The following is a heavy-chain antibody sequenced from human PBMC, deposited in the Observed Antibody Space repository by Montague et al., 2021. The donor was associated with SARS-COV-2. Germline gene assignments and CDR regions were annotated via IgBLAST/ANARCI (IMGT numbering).Heavy chain of an antibody. CDR3: ARETMTGDAFDI. V-gene: IGHV4-59*02. Sequence: SETLSITCTVSGASVSGSDWGWIRQSPGKGLEWIGYFYSVGSTDYNPSLKSRVTISRDTSKNQFSLKVRSVTAADTAVYYCARETMTGDAFDIWGQGTMVTVSS. CDR1: GASVSGSD. J-gene: IGHJ3*02. D-gene: IGHD1-14*01. CDR2: FYSVGST.